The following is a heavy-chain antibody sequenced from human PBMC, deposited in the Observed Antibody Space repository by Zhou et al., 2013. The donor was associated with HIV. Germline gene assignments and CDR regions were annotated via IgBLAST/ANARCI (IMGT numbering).Heavy chain of an antibody. CDR2: IIPIFGTA. D-gene: IGHD5-18*01. CDR3: ARWEEFQLGNSFDV. V-gene: IGHV1-69*12. CDR1: GGTFSSYA. J-gene: IGHJ3*01. Sequence: QVQLVQSGAEVKKPGSSVKVSCKASGGTFSSYAISWVRQAPGQGLEWMGGIIPIFGTAIYAQKFKTRVTISADESTATAYMELNTLRPEDTAMYYCARWEEFQLGNSFDVWGQGTMVIVSP.